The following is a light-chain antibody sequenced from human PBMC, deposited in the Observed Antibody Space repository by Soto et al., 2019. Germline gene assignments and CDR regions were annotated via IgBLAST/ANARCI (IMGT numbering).Light chain of an antibody. V-gene: IGKV3-20*01. J-gene: IGKJ5*01. Sequence: EIVFTQSPGTLSLSPGERATLSCRASQSVGSDLAWYQHKTGQAPRLLISDASTRATGIPDRFSGSGSGTDFTLSISRLEPEDFALYYCQQYVAGSLLSFGRGGRLEIK. CDR1: QSVGSD. CDR3: QQYVAGSLLS. CDR2: DAS.